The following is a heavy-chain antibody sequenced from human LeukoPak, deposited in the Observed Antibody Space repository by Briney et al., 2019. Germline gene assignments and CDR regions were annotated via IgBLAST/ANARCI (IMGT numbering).Heavy chain of an antibody. D-gene: IGHD3-10*01. CDR1: GGSISSGSYY. CDR2: IYTSGGT. V-gene: IGHV4-61*09. J-gene: IGHJ6*03. Sequence: SETLSLTCTVSGGSISSGSYYWSWIRQPAGKGLEWIGHIYTSGGTNYNPSLKSRVTMSVDTSKNQFSLKLSSVTAADTAVYYCARVLWFGSYNYYMDVWGKGTTVTISS. CDR3: ARVLWFGSYNYYMDV.